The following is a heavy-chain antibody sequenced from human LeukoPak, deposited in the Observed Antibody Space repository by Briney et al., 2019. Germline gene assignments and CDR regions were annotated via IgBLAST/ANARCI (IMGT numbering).Heavy chain of an antibody. CDR3: AKDGVHYYDSSGYYNFDY. D-gene: IGHD3-22*01. CDR1: GFTFSSYA. CDR2: ISGSGGST. J-gene: IGHJ4*02. Sequence: GGSLRLSCAASGFTFSSYAMSWVRQAPGKGLEWVSAISGSGGSTYYADSVKGRFTISRDNSENTLYLQVNSLRAEDMAVYYCAKDGVHYYDSSGYYNFDYWGQGTLVTVSS. V-gene: IGHV3-23*01.